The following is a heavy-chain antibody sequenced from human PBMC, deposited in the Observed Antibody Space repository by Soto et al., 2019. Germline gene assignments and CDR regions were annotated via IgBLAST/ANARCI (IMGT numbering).Heavy chain of an antibody. D-gene: IGHD3-22*01. CDR2: ISGSGGST. CDR3: AKIMIVVVILDY. CDR1: GFTFSSYA. J-gene: IGHJ4*02. V-gene: IGHV3-23*01. Sequence: RLSCAASGFTFSSYAMSWVRQAPGKGLEWVSAISGSGGSTYYADSVKGRFTISRDNSKDTLYLQMNSLRAEDTAVYYCAKIMIVVVILDYWGQGTLVTVYS.